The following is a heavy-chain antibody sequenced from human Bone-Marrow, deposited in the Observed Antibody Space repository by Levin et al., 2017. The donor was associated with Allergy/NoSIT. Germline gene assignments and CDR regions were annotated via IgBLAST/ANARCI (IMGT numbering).Heavy chain of an antibody. CDR3: ARVAPYYDFWSGYYTGYYFDY. J-gene: IGHJ4*02. V-gene: IGHV4-31*03. CDR1: GGSISSGGYY. D-gene: IGHD3-3*01. Sequence: SETLSLTCTVSGGSISSGGYYWSWIRQHPGTGLEWIGYIYYSGSTYYNPSLKSRVTISVDTSKNQFSLKLSSVTAADTAVYYCARVAPYYDFWSGYYTGYYFDYWGQGTLVTVSS. CDR2: IYYSGST.